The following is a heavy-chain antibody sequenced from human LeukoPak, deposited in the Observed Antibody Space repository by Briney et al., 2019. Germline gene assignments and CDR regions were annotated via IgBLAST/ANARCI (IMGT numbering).Heavy chain of an antibody. CDR3: ARGYATTYYYDSSGYQDNWFDP. CDR2: RWYDGSNK. Sequence: GRSLRLSCAASGFTFSSYGMHWVRQAPGKGLEWVAVRWYDGSNKYYADSVKGRFTISRDNSKNTLYLQMNSLRAEDTAVYYCARGYATTYYYDSSGYQDNWFDPWGQGTLVTVSS. CDR1: GFTFSSYG. D-gene: IGHD3-22*01. J-gene: IGHJ5*02. V-gene: IGHV3-33*01.